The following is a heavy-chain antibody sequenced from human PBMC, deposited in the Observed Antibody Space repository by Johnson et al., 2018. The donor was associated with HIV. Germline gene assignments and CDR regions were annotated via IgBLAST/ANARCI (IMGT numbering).Heavy chain of an antibody. CDR2: LYSGGST. D-gene: IGHD1-26*01. J-gene: IGHJ3*02. Sequence: QVQLVESGGGVVRPGRSLRLSCAASGFTFDDYGMTWVRQPPGKGLEWVSVLYSGGSTYYADSVKGRFTISRDNSKNTLYLQMNSLRVEDTAVYYCAREWDPRTPDAFDIWGQGTMVTVSS. CDR3: AREWDPRTPDAFDI. V-gene: IGHV3-NL1*01. CDR1: GFTFDDYG.